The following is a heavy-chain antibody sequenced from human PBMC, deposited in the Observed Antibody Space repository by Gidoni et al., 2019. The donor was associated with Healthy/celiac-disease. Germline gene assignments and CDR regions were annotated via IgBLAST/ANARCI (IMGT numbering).Heavy chain of an antibody. CDR2: ISAYNGNT. CDR3: ARDGDYVSGSYYLIDAFDI. CDR1: GYTFTSYG. J-gene: IGHJ3*02. V-gene: IGHV1-18*01. Sequence: QVQLVQSGAEVKKPGASVTAACKASGYTFTSYGIGWVLQAPGQGLEWMGWISAYNGNTNYAQKLQGRVTMTTDTSTSTAYMELRSLRSDDTAVYYCARDGDYVSGSYYLIDAFDIWGQGTMVTVSS. D-gene: IGHD3-10*01.